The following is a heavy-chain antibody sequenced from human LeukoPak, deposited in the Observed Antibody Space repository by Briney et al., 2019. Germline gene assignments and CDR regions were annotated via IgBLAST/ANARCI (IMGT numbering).Heavy chain of an antibody. CDR1: GFGFSSYG. D-gene: IGHD6-13*01. CDR2: IRSDGSQK. CDR3: AKNGRAGSNYYYYTDV. J-gene: IGHJ6*03. Sequence: GGSLRLSCTASGFGFSSYGMHWVRQAPGKGLEWVTFIRSDGSQKYYADSVKGRFTISRDNSKNTLYLQMNSLRAEDTAVYYCAKNGRAGSNYYYYTDVWGKGTTVTVSS. V-gene: IGHV3-30*02.